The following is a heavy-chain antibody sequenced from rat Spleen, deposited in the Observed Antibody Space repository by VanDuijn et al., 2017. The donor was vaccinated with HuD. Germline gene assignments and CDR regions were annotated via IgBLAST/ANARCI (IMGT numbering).Heavy chain of an antibody. V-gene: IGHV5-7*01. CDR3: TTDRPGALMEA. CDR2: ISYDGSST. CDR1: GFTFSDYN. J-gene: IGHJ2*01. Sequence: EVQLVESGGGLVQPGRSLKLSCAASGFTFSDYNMAWVRQAPKKGLEWVATISYDGSSTYYRDSVKGRFTISRDNAQSTLYLQMDSLRSEDTATYYCTTDRPGALMEAWGQGVMVTVSS. D-gene: IGHD1-3*01.